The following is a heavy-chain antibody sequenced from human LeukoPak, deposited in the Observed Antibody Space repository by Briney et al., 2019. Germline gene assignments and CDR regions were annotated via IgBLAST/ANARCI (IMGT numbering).Heavy chain of an antibody. CDR2: INHSGST. D-gene: IGHD3-22*01. CDR1: GGSFSGYY. Sequence: SETLSLTCAVYGGSFSGYYWSWIRQPPGKGLEWIGEINHSGSTNYNPSLKSRVTISVDTSKNQFSLKLSSVTAADTAVYYCARVVGINGFDPWGQGTLVTVSS. V-gene: IGHV4-34*01. CDR3: ARVVGINGFDP. J-gene: IGHJ5*02.